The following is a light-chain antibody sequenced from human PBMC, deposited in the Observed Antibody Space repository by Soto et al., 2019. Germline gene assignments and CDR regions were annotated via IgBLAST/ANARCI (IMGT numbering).Light chain of an antibody. V-gene: IGKV1-5*01. CDR2: DAS. CDR3: QQYNSQWT. CDR1: QSISSW. J-gene: IGKJ1*01. Sequence: DIQVTQSPSTLSASVGDRVTITCRASQSISSWLAWYQQKPGKAPKLLIYDASSLESGVPSRFSGSGSGTEFTLTISSLQPDDFATYYCQQYNSQWTFGQGTKV.